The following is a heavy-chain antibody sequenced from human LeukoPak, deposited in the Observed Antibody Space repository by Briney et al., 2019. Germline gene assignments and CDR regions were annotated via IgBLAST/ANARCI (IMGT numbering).Heavy chain of an antibody. J-gene: IGHJ4*02. CDR2: IYYSGST. Sequence: PSETLSLTCTVSGGSISSSSYYWGWIRQPPGKGLEWIGSIYYSGSTYYNPSLKSRVTISVDTSKTQFSLKLSSVTAADTAVYYCARRGIAVAGIDYWGQGTLVTVSS. V-gene: IGHV4-39*01. CDR1: GGSISSSSYY. CDR3: ARRGIAVAGIDY. D-gene: IGHD6-19*01.